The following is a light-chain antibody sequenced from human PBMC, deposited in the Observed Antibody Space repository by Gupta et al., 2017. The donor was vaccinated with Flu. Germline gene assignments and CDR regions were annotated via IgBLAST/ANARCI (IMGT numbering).Light chain of an antibody. V-gene: IGLV2-14*01. CDR3: SSYTSSNSLE. J-gene: IGLJ3*02. Sequence: QSALTQPASVSGSPGQSITISCTGTSSDVGGYNYVSWYQHHPGKAPKPMIYEVINRPSGVSNRFSGSKSGNTAPLTISGLQAEDEADYYCSSYTSSNSLEFGGGTKLTVL. CDR1: SSDVGGYNY. CDR2: EVI.